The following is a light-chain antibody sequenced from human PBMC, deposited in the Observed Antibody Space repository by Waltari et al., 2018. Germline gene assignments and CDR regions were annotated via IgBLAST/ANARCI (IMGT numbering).Light chain of an antibody. CDR3: QAWDTISAG. CDR1: QLGNKY. J-gene: IGLJ2*01. Sequence: SYELTQPPSVSVSPGQTASITCPGDQLGNKYVSWYQKKTGQSPVLIIYQDTKRPSGIPERLAGSNSGNTATLTISGTQVMDEGDYYCQAWDTISAGLGGGTKLTVL. V-gene: IGLV3-1*01. CDR2: QDT.